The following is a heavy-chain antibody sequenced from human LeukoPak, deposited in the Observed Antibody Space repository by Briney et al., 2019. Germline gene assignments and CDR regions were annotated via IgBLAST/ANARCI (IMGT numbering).Heavy chain of an antibody. D-gene: IGHD1-26*01. Sequence: GGSLRLSCATSGFTFSSYAMHWVRQATGKGLEWISAIGTAGDTYYPGCVKGRFTISRENAKNSLSLQMNSLRAEDTAVYYCVRQQTPHGNFDYWGQGTLVTVSS. CDR2: IGTAGDT. V-gene: IGHV3-13*01. J-gene: IGHJ4*02. CDR1: GFTFSSYA. CDR3: VRQQTPHGNFDY.